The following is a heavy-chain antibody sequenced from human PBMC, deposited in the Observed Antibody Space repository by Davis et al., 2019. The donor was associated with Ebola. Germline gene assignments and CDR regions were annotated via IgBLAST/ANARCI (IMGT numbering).Heavy chain of an antibody. CDR3: TSLVATIDHTAWGDC. CDR1: GFTFSGSA. CDR2: IRSKANSYAT. D-gene: IGHD5-12*01. J-gene: IGHJ4*02. Sequence: GESLKISCAASGFTFSGSAMHWVRQASGKGLEWVGRIRSKANSYATAYAASVKGRFTISRDDSKNTAYLQMNSLKTEDTAVYYCTSLVATIDHTAWGDCWGQGTLVTVSS. V-gene: IGHV3-73*01.